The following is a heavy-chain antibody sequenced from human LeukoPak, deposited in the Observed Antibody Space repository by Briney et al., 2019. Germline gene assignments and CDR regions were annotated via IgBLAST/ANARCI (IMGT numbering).Heavy chain of an antibody. V-gene: IGHV3-48*04. Sequence: PGGSLRLSCAASGFTFSSYSMNWVRQAPGKGLEWVSYISSSSSSTIYYADSVKGRFTISRDNAKNSLYLQMNSLRAEDTAVYYCARDLTMIVYFDYWGQGTLVTVSS. CDR1: GFTFSSYS. J-gene: IGHJ4*02. D-gene: IGHD3-22*01. CDR3: ARDLTMIVYFDY. CDR2: ISSSSSSTI.